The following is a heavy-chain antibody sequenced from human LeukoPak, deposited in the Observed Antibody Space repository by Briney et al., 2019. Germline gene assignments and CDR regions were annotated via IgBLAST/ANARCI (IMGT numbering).Heavy chain of an antibody. CDR2: ISGDGAST. J-gene: IGHJ3*01. CDR3: AKDSYVSGRPLHTFDV. CDR1: GFTFAIHA. Sequence: GGSLRLSCAASGFTFAIHAMTCVRQAPGKGLEWVSGISGDGASTHYAESVKGQFTISRDNSQNTLFLQMNSLRVEDTAIYYCAKDSYVSGRPLHTFDVWGQGTMVTVSS. D-gene: IGHD3-10*01. V-gene: IGHV3-23*01.